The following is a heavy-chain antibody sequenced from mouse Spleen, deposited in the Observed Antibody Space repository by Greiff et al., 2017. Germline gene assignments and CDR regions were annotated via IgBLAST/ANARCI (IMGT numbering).Heavy chain of an antibody. CDR1: GYSITSGYY. V-gene: IGHV3-6*01. CDR2: ISYDGSN. D-gene: IGHD5-1*01. CDR3: ASREYSWFAY. Sequence: EVKLMESGPGLVKPSQSPSLTCSVTGYSITSGYYWNWIRQFPGNKLEWMGYISYDGSNNYNPSLKNRISITRDTSKNQFFLKLNSVTTEDTATYYCASREYSWFAYWGQGTLVTVSA. J-gene: IGHJ3*01.